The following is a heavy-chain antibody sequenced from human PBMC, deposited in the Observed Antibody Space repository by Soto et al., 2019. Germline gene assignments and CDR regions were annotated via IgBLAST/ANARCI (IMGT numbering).Heavy chain of an antibody. Sequence: QITLKQSGPTLVNPTQTLTLTCTFSGFSLTTGGAGVGWIRQPPGKALEWLALIYWNGDKRYSPSLKSRLTITRDTSENQVVLTMTNMDPVDTATYYCAHRRSGAVSGSYYFDYWGQGILVTVSS. V-gene: IGHV2-5*01. CDR2: IYWNGDK. CDR3: AHRRSGAVSGSYYFDY. D-gene: IGHD3-3*01. J-gene: IGHJ4*02. CDR1: GFSLTTGGAG.